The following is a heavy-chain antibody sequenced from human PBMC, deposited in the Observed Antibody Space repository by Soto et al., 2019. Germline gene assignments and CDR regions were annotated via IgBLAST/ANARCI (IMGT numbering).Heavy chain of an antibody. CDR3: AKHMDDSGYFYVEGADH. J-gene: IGHJ4*02. V-gene: IGHV3-30*18. Sequence: PGGSLRLSCVASGFTFGRYAMHWVRQPPGGGLEWVAVISYTGANTYYVGSVRGRFTISRDNSKNTLYLQMNSLRAEDTAMYYCAKHMDDSGYFYVEGADHWGQGTLVTVSS. CDR1: GFTFGRYA. D-gene: IGHD3-22*01. CDR2: ISYTGANT.